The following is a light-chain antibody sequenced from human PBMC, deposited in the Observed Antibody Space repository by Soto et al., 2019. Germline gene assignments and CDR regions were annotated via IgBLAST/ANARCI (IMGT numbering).Light chain of an antibody. J-gene: IGLJ2*01. CDR3: SSYAGSNIVV. CDR1: SSDVGGYNF. Sequence: QSALTQPPSASGSPGQSVTISCTGTSSDVGGYNFVSWYQQHPGKAPKLMIYEVSERPSGVPDRFSGSKSGNTASLTVSGLQAEDKADYYCSSYAGSNIVVFGGGTKLTVL. CDR2: EVS. V-gene: IGLV2-8*01.